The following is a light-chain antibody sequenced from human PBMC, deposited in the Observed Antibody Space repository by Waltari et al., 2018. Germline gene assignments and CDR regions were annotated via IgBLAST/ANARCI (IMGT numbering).Light chain of an antibody. Sequence: EIVLTQSPATLSLSPGERATLSCRATHSVGNYLAWYQQKPGQVPRLLIYDASNRATGVPARFSGSGSGTDFTLTISSLEPEDFAVYYCHQRRDWPLTFGPGTKVQIK. J-gene: IGKJ3*01. V-gene: IGKV3-11*01. CDR3: HQRRDWPLT. CDR1: HSVGNY. CDR2: DAS.